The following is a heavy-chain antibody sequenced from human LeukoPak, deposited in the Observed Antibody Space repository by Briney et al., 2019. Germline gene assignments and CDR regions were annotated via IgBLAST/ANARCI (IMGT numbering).Heavy chain of an antibody. Sequence: SETLSLTCTVSGGSISSYYWSWIRQPPGKGLEWIGYIYYSGSTNYNPSLKSRVTISVDTSKNQFSLKLSFVTAADTAVYYCARASSGKLSYVDYWGQGTLVTVSS. V-gene: IGHV4-59*01. CDR1: GGSISSYY. J-gene: IGHJ4*02. D-gene: IGHD5-18*01. CDR3: ARASSGKLSYVDY. CDR2: IYYSGST.